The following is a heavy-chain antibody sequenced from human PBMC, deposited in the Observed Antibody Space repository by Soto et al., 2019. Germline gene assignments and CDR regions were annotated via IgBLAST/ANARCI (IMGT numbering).Heavy chain of an antibody. CDR1: GGSFSGYY. J-gene: IGHJ4*02. V-gene: IGHV4-34*01. CDR3: AKGLSVIQEWLMDAH. CDR2: INHSGST. D-gene: IGHD5-18*01. Sequence: PSETLSLTCAVYGGSFSGYYWTWIRQPPGTGLEWIGEINHSGSTNYNPSLKSRVTISVDTSKNQFSLKLTSVTAADTAVYYCAKGLSVIQEWLMDAHWGQGTQVTVSS.